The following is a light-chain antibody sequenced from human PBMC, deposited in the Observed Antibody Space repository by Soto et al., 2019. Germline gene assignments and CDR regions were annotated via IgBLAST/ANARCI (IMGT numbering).Light chain of an antibody. CDR2: GAS. CDR1: QSVSNN. Sequence: EIVMTQSPATLSVSPGERATLSCRASQSVSNNLAWYQKKPGQAPRLLIYGASTRATGIPARFSGSGSGTEFTLTSSSLHAEDLAFYYCQQYNNWWTFGQGTRVDIK. CDR3: QQYNNWWT. V-gene: IGKV3-15*01. J-gene: IGKJ1*01.